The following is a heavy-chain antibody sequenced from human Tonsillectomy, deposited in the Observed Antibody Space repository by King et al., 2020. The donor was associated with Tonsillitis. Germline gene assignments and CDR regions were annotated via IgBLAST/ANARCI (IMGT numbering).Heavy chain of an antibody. V-gene: IGHV3-7*03. D-gene: IGHD1-14*01. Sequence: VQLVESGGGLVQPGGSLRLSCAASGFTFSSYWMSWVRQAPGKGLEWVANIKQDGSEAYYVDSVTGRLTITRDNAENSLYLQMNSRRAEDTAVYYCARDSLTATRAFDLWGRGTLVTVSS. CDR1: GFTFSSYW. CDR2: IKQDGSEA. J-gene: IGHJ2*01. CDR3: ARDSLTATRAFDL.